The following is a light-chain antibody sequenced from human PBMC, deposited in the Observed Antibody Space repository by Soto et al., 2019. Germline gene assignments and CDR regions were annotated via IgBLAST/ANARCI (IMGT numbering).Light chain of an antibody. CDR1: SSDVGGYLY. Sequence: QSVLTQPASVSGSPGQSITISCTGTSSDVGGYLYVSWYQQHPGEAPKLLIYDVSNRPSGVSNRFSASKSANTASLTISGLQAEDEADYYCSSYASDSTLVFGGGTKLTVL. V-gene: IGLV2-14*01. CDR3: SSYASDSTLV. CDR2: DVS. J-gene: IGLJ2*01.